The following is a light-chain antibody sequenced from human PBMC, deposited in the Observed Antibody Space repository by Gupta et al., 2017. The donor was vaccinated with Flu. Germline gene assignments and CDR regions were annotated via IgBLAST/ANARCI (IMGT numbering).Light chain of an antibody. CDR3: RQENNWPRT. V-gene: IGKV3-15*01. CDR2: GAS. CDR1: QSVSSN. J-gene: IGKJ1*01. Sequence: EIVMTQSPATLSVSPGERATLSFRASQSVSSNLAWYQQKPGQAPRLLIYGASTRATGIPATYNGSRSRTEFTLTISSLQFQDFAVNYCRQENNWPRTSGQGTKVEIK.